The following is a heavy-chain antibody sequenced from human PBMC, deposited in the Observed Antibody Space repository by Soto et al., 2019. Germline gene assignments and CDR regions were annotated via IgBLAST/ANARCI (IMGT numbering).Heavy chain of an antibody. CDR3: ARQEPSAGTYDY. CDR1: GGSISSGDYY. J-gene: IGHJ4*02. D-gene: IGHD1-26*01. CDR2: IYYSGST. V-gene: IGHV4-30-4*01. Sequence: SETLSLTCTVSGGSISSGDYYWSWIRQPPGKGLEWIGYIYYSGSTYYNPSLKSRVTISVDTSKNQFSLKPSSVTAADTAVYYCARQEPSAGTYDYWGQGTLVTVSS.